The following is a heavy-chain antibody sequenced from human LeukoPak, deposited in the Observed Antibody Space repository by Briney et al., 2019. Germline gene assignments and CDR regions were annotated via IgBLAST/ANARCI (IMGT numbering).Heavy chain of an antibody. J-gene: IGHJ4*02. CDR1: GFTFSSYG. Sequence: GGSLRLSCAASGFTFSSYGMHWVRQAPGKGLEWVAVISYEGSNKYYADSVKGRFTISRDNSKNTLYLQMNSLRAEDTAVYYCAKDLPGYYGSGTFDYWGQGTLVTVSS. CDR2: ISYEGSNK. V-gene: IGHV3-30*18. CDR3: AKDLPGYYGSGTFDY. D-gene: IGHD3-10*01.